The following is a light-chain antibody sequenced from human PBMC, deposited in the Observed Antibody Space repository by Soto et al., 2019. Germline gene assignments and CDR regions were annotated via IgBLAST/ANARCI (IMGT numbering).Light chain of an antibody. CDR3: QQYGSSYT. CDR2: GAS. Sequence: EIVLTQSPGTLSLSPGERATLSCRASQNVNNNYLAWYQPKPGQPPRLLIYGASGRAICIPDRFSGGGSGTDFTLTLSRLEPEDFAVYYCQQYGSSYTFGPGTKVDIK. J-gene: IGKJ3*01. V-gene: IGKV3-20*01. CDR1: QNVNNNY.